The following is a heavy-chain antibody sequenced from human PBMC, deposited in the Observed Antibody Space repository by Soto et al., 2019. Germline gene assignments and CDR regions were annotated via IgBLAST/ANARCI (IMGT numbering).Heavy chain of an antibody. D-gene: IGHD4-17*01. Sequence: YWMYWVRQAPGKGLMWVSRINSDGSSTSYADSVKGRFTISRDNAKNTLYLQMNSLRAEDTAVYYCARGGYGDYYYYHYYMDVWGKGTTVTVSS. CDR2: INSDGSST. V-gene: IGHV3-74*01. CDR1: YW. J-gene: IGHJ6*03. CDR3: ARGGYGDYYYYHYYMDV.